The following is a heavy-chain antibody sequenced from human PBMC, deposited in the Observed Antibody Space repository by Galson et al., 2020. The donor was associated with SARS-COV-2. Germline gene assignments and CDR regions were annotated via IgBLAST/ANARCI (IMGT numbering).Heavy chain of an antibody. CDR1: GGSITTNRW. D-gene: IGHD3-3*01. J-gene: IGHJ6*03. CDR2: IYHSGIT. Sequence: SETLSLTCAVSGGSITTNRWWSWVRQAPGKGLECIGEIYHSGITNYNPSLKSRVTISVDKSKNQFSLKLSSVTAADTAVYYCARHSSHEWLSRYYYIDVWGKGTTVTVSS. CDR3: ARHSSHEWLSRYYYIDV. V-gene: IGHV4-4*02.